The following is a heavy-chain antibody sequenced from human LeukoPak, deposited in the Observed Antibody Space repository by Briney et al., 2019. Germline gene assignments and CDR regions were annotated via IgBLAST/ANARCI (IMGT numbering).Heavy chain of an antibody. CDR1: GFPFSSYA. CDR3: VRRYSFGPYGMDV. CDR2: ISDSGGST. J-gene: IGHJ6*02. D-gene: IGHD2-15*01. V-gene: IGHV3-64D*09. Sequence: GGSLRLSCSASGFPFSSYAMHWVRQAPGKGLEYVSAISDSGGSTYYADSVKGRFTISRDNSKNTLYLQMSSLRAEDTAVYFCVRRYSFGPYGMDVWGQGTTVTVSS.